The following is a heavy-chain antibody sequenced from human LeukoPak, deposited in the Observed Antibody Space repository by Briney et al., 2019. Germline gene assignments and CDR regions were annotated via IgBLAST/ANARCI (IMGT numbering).Heavy chain of an antibody. CDR3: AKVMGVVGTLRYYFDY. V-gene: IGHV3-30*02. J-gene: IGHJ4*02. Sequence: PGGSLRLSCAASGFTLSSYGVHWVRQAPGKGLEWVAFIRYDGSDEYYADSVKGRFTISRDNSKNTLYLQMNSLRAEDTAVYYCAKVMGVVGTLRYYFDYWGQGTLVSVSS. D-gene: IGHD6-19*01. CDR1: GFTLSSYG. CDR2: IRYDGSDE.